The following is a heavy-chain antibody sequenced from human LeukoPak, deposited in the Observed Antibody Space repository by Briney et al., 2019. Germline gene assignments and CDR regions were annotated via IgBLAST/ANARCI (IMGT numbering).Heavy chain of an antibody. CDR3: ATAYYYGSGTLYYYMDV. D-gene: IGHD3-10*01. J-gene: IGHJ6*03. CDR2: MNPNSGNT. V-gene: IGHV1-8*01. Sequence: ASVKVSCKASGYTFTSYDINWVRRATGQGLEWMGWMNPNSGNTGYAQKFQGRVTMTRNTSISTAYMELSSLRSEDTAVYYCATAYYYGSGTLYYYMDVWGKGTTVTVSS. CDR1: GYTFTSYD.